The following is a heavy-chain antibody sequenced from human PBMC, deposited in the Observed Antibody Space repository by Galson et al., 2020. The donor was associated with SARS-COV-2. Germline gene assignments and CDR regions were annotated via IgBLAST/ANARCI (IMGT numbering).Heavy chain of an antibody. J-gene: IGHJ4*02. CDR2: ISSSSYT. CDR1: GFTFSDYY. CDR3: ARVLMTTSCLDY. D-gene: IGHD4-17*01. Sequence: SCAASGFTFSDYYMSWIRQAPGKGLEWVSYISSSSYTNYADSVKGRFTISRDNAKNSLYLQMNSLRAEDTAVYYCARVLMTTSCLDYWGQGTLVTVSS. V-gene: IGHV3-11*05.